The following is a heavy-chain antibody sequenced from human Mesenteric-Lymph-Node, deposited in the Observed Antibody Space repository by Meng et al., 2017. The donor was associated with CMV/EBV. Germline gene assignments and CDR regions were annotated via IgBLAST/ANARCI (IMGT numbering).Heavy chain of an antibody. D-gene: IGHD4-23*01. CDR2: INHSGST. CDR3: ARHQRWLKSEGGFNY. V-gene: IGHV4-34*01. J-gene: IGHJ4*02. CDR1: GGSFSGYS. Sequence: QRQTQEWGYGLLKPSETLSRTCAVYGGSFSGYSWIWIRQPPGKGLEWIGEINHSGSTNYNPSLKSRVTISVDTSKNQFSLKLSSVTAADTAVYYCARHQRWLKSEGGFNYWGQGTLVTVAS.